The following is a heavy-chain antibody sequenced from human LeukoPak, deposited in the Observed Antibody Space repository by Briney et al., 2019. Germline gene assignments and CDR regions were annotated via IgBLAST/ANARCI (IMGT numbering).Heavy chain of an antibody. D-gene: IGHD1-26*01. CDR3: AKRIAGPTSGYYFDY. V-gene: IGHV3-23*01. J-gene: IGHJ4*02. Sequence: PGGSLRLSCAASGFTFSSYAMGWVRQAPGKGLEWVSSISYTGGSTYYADSVKGRFTISRDNSKNTLNLQMNSLRAEDTAVYYCAKRIAGPTSGYYFDYWGQGTLVTVSS. CDR2: ISYTGGST. CDR1: GFTFSSYA.